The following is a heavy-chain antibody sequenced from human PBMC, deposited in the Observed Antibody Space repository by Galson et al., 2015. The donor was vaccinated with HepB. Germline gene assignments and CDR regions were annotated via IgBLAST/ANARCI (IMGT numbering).Heavy chain of an antibody. J-gene: IGHJ4*02. CDR2: INADGTST. V-gene: IGHV3-74*01. CDR3: VRDPPHLRELSLRY. CDR1: GFTFSDYW. D-gene: IGHD3-16*02. Sequence: SLRLSCAVSGFTFSDYWMHWVRQGPGKGLLWVAHINADGTSTNYADSVKGRFTISRDNAKNTVYLQMNSLRAEDTAVYYCVRDPPHLRELSLRYWDQGTLVTVSS.